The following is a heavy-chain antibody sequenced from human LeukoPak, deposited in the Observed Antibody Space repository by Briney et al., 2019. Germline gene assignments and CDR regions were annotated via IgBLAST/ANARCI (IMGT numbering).Heavy chain of an antibody. J-gene: IGHJ6*03. V-gene: IGHV4-34*01. CDR1: GGSFSGYY. CDR3: ARHGVLWFGELLYPYYMDV. D-gene: IGHD3-10*01. CDR2: INHRGST. Sequence: SETLSLTCAVYGGSFSGYYWSWIGQPPGKGLDWIGEINHRGSTNHNPSLKSRVTISLDTSKNQFSLKLSSVTAADTAVYYCARHGVLWFGELLYPYYMDVWGKGTMVTISS.